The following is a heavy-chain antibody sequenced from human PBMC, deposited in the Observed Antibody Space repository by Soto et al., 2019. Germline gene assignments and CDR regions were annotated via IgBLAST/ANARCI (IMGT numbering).Heavy chain of an antibody. CDR3: ATQKNNYLTAYYNPYFYGMDV. CDR1: GYTLTDLS. Sequence: ASVKVSCKVSGYTLTDLSMHWVRQAPGKGLEWMGGFDPEDGETVYAQKFQGRVTMTEDSSTDTAYMELSSLRSEDTAVYYCATQKNNYLTAYYNPYFYGMDVWGQGTTVTVSS. CDR2: FDPEDGET. V-gene: IGHV1-24*01. D-gene: IGHD3-9*01. J-gene: IGHJ6*02.